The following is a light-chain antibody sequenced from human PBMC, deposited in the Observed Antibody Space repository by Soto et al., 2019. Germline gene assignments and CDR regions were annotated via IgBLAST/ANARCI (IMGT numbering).Light chain of an antibody. CDR1: QSISSNY. Sequence: EIVLTQSPGTLSMSPGERATLSCRASQSISSNYLAWYQQKPGQAPRLLIYGASSRATGIPDRFSGSGSGTDFTFTISRLEAEDFAVYYCQQYGSSPRTFGQGTKVEFK. J-gene: IGKJ1*01. CDR3: QQYGSSPRT. CDR2: GAS. V-gene: IGKV3-20*01.